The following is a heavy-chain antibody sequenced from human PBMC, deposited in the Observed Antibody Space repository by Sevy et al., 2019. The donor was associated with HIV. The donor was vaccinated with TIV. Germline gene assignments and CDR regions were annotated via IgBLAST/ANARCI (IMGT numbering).Heavy chain of an antibody. V-gene: IGHV1-18*01. CDR2: IGAYNGNR. CDR1: GYTFSTYG. Sequence: ASVKVSCKASGYTFSTYGISWVRQAPGQGLEWMGWIGAYNGNRKYAQKFQDRITMTTDTSTSTAYMELRSLRSDDTAVYFGARLSTARGESNRFDPWGQGTLVTVSS. D-gene: IGHD3-10*01. CDR3: ARLSTARGESNRFDP. J-gene: IGHJ5*02.